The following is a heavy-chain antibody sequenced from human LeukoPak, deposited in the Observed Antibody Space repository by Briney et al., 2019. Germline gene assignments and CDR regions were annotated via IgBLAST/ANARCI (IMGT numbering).Heavy chain of an antibody. J-gene: IGHJ4*02. V-gene: IGHV3-73*01. CDR3: TRQKWEPGAQFDY. Sequence: GGSLRLSCAASGFTFSGSGMHWVRQASGKGLEWVGRIRSKANSYATAYAASVKGRFTISRDDSKNTAYLQMNSLKTEDTAVYYCTRQKWEPGAQFDYWGQGTLVTVSS. CDR2: IRSKANSYAT. CDR1: GFTFSGSG. D-gene: IGHD1-26*01.